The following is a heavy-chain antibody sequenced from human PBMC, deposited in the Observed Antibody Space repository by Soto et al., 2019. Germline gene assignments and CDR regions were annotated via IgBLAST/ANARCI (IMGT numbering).Heavy chain of an antibody. Sequence: PSETLSLTCSVSSDSMNSGGYYWSWIRQHPGKGLEWIGYIYSNGDTYYNPSLKSRVTISVDTSKNQFSLNLTSVTAADTAVYYCARRGGSSSRYYYYATDVWGQGTTVTVSS. J-gene: IGHJ6*02. D-gene: IGHD6-6*01. CDR3: ARRGGSSSRYYYYATDV. CDR2: IYSNGDT. V-gene: IGHV4-31*03. CDR1: SDSMNSGGYY.